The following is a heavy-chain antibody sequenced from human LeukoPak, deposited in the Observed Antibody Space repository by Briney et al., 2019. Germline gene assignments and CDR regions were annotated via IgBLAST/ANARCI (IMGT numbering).Heavy chain of an antibody. CDR2: ISSDRSNQ. CDR3: ARENYCSGGSCFNFDY. CDR1: GFTFSNYA. J-gene: IGHJ4*02. V-gene: IGHV3-30-3*01. Sequence: GGSLRLSCAASGFTFSNYAFHWVRQAPGKGLEWVAVISSDRSNQYYADSVKGRFTISRDNSKNTLYLQMNSLRAEDTAVYYCARENYCSGGSCFNFDYWGQGTLVTVSS. D-gene: IGHD2-15*01.